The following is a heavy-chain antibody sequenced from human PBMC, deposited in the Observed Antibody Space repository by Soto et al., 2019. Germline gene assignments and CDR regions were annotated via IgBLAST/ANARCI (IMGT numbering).Heavy chain of an antibody. V-gene: IGHV3-48*01. D-gene: IGHD3-3*01. CDR2: INSSSSTI. J-gene: IGHJ4*02. CDR3: ARARSYYDFWSGPFDY. Sequence: PGGSLRLSCAASGFTFSSYSMNWVRQAPGKGLEWVSYINSSSSTIYYADSVKGRFTISRDNAKNSLYLQMNSLRAEDMAVYYCARARSYYDFWSGPFDYWGQGTLVTVSS. CDR1: GFTFSSYS.